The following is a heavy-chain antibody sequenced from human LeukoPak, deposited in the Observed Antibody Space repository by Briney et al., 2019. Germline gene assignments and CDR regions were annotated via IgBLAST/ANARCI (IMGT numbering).Heavy chain of an antibody. D-gene: IGHD3-9*01. CDR1: GGSFSGYY. V-gene: IGHV4-34*01. CDR2: INHSGST. Sequence: KPSETLSLTCAVYGGSFSGYYWSWIRQPPGKGLEWIGEINHSGSTNYNPSLKSRVTISVDTSKNQFSLKLSSVTAADTAVYYCARDFSEDYDILTGYLRYNWFDPWGQGTLVTVSS. CDR3: ARDFSEDYDILTGYLRYNWFDP. J-gene: IGHJ5*02.